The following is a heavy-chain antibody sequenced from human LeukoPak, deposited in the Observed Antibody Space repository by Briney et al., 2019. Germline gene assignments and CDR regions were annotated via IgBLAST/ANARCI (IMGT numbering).Heavy chain of an antibody. J-gene: IGHJ4*02. D-gene: IGHD3-22*01. CDR3: AKSYYDSSGWVDY. V-gene: IGHV3-9*01. Sequence: PGRSLRLSCAASGFTFDDYAMHWVRQAPGKGLEWVSGISWNSGSIGCADSVKGRFTISRDNAKNSLYLQMNSLRAEDTALYYCAKSYYDSSGWVDYWGQGTLVTVSS. CDR1: GFTFDDYA. CDR2: ISWNSGSI.